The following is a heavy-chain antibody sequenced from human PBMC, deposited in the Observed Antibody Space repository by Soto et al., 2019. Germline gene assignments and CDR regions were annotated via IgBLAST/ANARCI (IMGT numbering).Heavy chain of an antibody. CDR3: ARPDFGDYWYFDL. Sequence: QDQLVQSGAEVKKPGSSVKVSCKASGGTFSSHTFSWVRQAPGQGLEWMGRIIPALGTATYAQKFQGRVTIPADASATTVYMELNSLRSGDTAGLCCARPDFGDYWYFDLWARGTLVTVSS. D-gene: IGHD4-17*01. J-gene: IGHJ2*01. V-gene: IGHV1-69*08. CDR1: GGTFSSHT. CDR2: IIPALGTA.